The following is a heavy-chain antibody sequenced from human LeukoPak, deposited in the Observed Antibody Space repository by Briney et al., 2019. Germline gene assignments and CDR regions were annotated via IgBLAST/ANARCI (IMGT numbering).Heavy chain of an antibody. CDR2: IIPIFGTA. Sequence: VASVTVSCKASGGTFSSYAISWVRQAPGQGLEWMGGIIPIFGTANYAQKFQGRVTITADESTSTAYMELSSLRSEDTAVYYCARAYSSSWSFDYWGQGTLVTVSS. V-gene: IGHV1-69*13. D-gene: IGHD6-13*01. CDR1: GGTFSSYA. J-gene: IGHJ4*02. CDR3: ARAYSSSWSFDY.